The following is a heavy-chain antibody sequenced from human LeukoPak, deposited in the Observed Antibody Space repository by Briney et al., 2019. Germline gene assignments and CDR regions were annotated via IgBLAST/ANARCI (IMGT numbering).Heavy chain of an antibody. D-gene: IGHD1-14*01. CDR2: IYPTTPET. CDR1: GSSFTTYW. V-gene: IGHV5-51*01. CDR3: AWRKYFSTWFEP. J-gene: IGHJ5*02. Sequence: GESLKISCQGSGSSFTTYWIGWVRPMPGKGLEWMGIIYPTTPETQYTPPFQGQVTISVDKSTSTAYLQWSSLKASDTAMYYCAWRKYFSTWFEPWGQGTLVTVSS.